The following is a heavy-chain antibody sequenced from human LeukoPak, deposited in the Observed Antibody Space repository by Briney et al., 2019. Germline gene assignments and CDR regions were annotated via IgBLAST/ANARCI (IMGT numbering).Heavy chain of an antibody. V-gene: IGHV1-2*06. CDR1: GYTFTGYY. D-gene: IGHD1-26*01. CDR2: INPNSGGT. J-gene: IGHJ3*02. CDR3: ARGDSGTYYDACDI. Sequence: APVKVFCKASGYTFTGYYMHWLRQAPGQGLEWLGRINPNSGGTNYAQKFQGRGTMTRDTSISTVYMELSRLRYDDTAVYYCARGDSGTYYDACDIWGQGTMVTASS.